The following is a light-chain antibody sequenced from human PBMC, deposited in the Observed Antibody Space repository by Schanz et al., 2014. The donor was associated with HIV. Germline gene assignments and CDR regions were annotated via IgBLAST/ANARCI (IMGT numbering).Light chain of an antibody. CDR3: HQYGSSPRT. Sequence: EIVLTQSPGSLSLSPGGRATLSCGASQRLSSSYLAWYQQKRDQPPRLVIYATSTRAAGIPDRFSGTGSGTDFTLTISSLEPEDFAVYYCHQYGSSPRTFGQGTKVEIK. V-gene: IGKV3-20*01. CDR2: ATS. CDR1: QRLSSSY. J-gene: IGKJ1*01.